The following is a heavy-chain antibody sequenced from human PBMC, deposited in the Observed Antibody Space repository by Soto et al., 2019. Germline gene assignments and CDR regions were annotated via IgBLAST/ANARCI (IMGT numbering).Heavy chain of an antibody. CDR3: ASLSDDDILTGYLPEPIFDY. V-gene: IGHV3-74*01. J-gene: IGHJ4*02. CDR2: INSDGSST. CDR1: GFTFSSYW. Sequence: EVQLVESGGGLVQPGGSLRLSCAASGFTFSSYWMHWVRQAPGKGLVWVSRINSDGSSTSYADSVKGRFTISRDNAKNTLYLQMNSLRAEDTAVYYCASLSDDDILTGYLPEPIFDYWGQGTLVTVSS. D-gene: IGHD3-9*01.